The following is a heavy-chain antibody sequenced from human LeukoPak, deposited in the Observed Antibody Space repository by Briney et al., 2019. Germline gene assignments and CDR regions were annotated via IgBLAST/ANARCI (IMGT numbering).Heavy chain of an antibody. J-gene: IGHJ5*02. D-gene: IGHD4-17*01. CDR1: GGTFNNSA. CDR3: ARDVHGDYGSGWFDP. CDR2: IMPLFGTA. V-gene: IGHV1-69*05. Sequence: SVKVSCKTSGGTFNNSAISWVRQAPGQGLEGLGGIMPLFGTAGYAQKFQGRVTITKDESTRTVYLELTSLTSDDTAVYYCARDVHGDYGSGWFDPWGQGTLVSVSS.